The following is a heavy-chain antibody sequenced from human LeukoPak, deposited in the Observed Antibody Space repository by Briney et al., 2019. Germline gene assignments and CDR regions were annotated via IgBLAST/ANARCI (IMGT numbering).Heavy chain of an antibody. CDR2: ISDSGSA. CDR1: GSSMSSDYY. J-gene: IGHJ4*02. CDR3: ARWLAATGGFDY. Sequence: SETLSLTCTVSGSSMSSDYYWGWIRQPPGKGLEWIGSISDSGSAYYNPSLKSRVVISVDPSKKQFSLKVTSVTAADTAVYYCARWLAATGGFDYWGQGTLVTVSS. V-gene: IGHV4-38-2*02. D-gene: IGHD6-25*01.